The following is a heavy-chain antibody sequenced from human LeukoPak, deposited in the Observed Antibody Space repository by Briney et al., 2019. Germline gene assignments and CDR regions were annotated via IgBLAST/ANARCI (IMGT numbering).Heavy chain of an antibody. V-gene: IGHV4-34*01. J-gene: IGHJ5*02. Sequence: GSLRLSCAASGFTFDDHGMSWVRQPPGKGLEWIGEINHSGSTNYNPSLKSRVTISVDTSKNQFSLKLSSVTAADTAVYYCARRTLDWLFPGAWGQGTLVTVSS. CDR1: GFTFDDHG. CDR2: INHSGST. CDR3: ARRTLDWLFPGA. D-gene: IGHD3-9*01.